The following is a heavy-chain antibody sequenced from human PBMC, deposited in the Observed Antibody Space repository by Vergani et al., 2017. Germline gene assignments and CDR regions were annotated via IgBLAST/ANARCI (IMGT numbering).Heavy chain of an antibody. CDR2: ISSGSSYI. Sequence: EVQLVESGGGLVQPGGSLRLSCAASGFTFSSYWMKWVRQAPGKGLEWVSSISSGSSYIYYADSVKGRFTISRDNAKNTLYLQMNSLRAEDTAVYYCAKDWGKYCTNGVCPIDYWGQGTLVTVSS. J-gene: IGHJ4*02. V-gene: IGHV3-21*04. CDR1: GFTFSSYW. CDR3: AKDWGKYCTNGVCPIDY. D-gene: IGHD2-8*01.